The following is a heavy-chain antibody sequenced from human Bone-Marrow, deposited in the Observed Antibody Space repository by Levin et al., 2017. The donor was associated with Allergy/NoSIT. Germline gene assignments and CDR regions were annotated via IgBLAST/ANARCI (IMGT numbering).Heavy chain of an antibody. CDR2: ITRSSDYM. CDR1: GFNFSTYN. Sequence: PGGSPRLSCAASGFNFSTYNMNWVRQAPGKGLEWVSSITRSSDYMYYADSVKGRFTISRDNAKNSLFLQMNSLRVDDTAVYYCAKDRTYGILWNYGMDVRGQGTTVTVSS. V-gene: IGHV3-21*01. D-gene: IGHD4-17*01. J-gene: IGHJ6*02. CDR3: AKDRTYGILWNYGMDV.